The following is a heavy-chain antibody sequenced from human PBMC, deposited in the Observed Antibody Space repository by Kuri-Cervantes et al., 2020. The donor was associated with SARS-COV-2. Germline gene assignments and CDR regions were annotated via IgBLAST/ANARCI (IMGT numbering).Heavy chain of an antibody. CDR1: GFTVSSNY. Sequence: GGSLRLSCAASGFTVSSNYMSWVRQAPGKGLEWVSAISGSGGSTYYADSVKGRFTISRDNSKNTLYLQMNSLRAEDTAVYYCAKGLRTNGYYYGMDVWGQGTTVTVSS. CDR2: ISGSGGST. J-gene: IGHJ6*02. CDR3: AKGLRTNGYYYGMDV. V-gene: IGHV3-23*01. D-gene: IGHD2-8*01.